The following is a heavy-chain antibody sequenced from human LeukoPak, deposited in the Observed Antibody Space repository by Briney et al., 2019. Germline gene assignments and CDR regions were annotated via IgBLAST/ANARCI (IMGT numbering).Heavy chain of an antibody. CDR3: VTSRFYLES. V-gene: IGHV3-7*01. CDR1: GFTFSSYW. J-gene: IGHJ4*02. Sequence: PGGSLRLSCAASGFTFSSYWMSWVRQAPEKGLEWVAKIKPDGSEIYHVDSVQGRFTISRDNAKNSLYLQMNSLRAEDTAVYYCVTSRFYLESWGQGTLVTVSS. CDR2: IKPDGSEI.